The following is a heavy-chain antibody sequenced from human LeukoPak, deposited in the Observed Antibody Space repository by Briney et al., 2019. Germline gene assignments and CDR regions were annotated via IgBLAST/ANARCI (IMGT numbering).Heavy chain of an antibody. V-gene: IGHV4-39*01. Sequence: PSETLSLTCSVSGGSISSSTYYWGWIRQPPGKGLEWIGSIYYSGSTYYNASLKSRVTISADTSKNQFSLKLSSVTAADTAVYYCARPLSGSSSWHGDAFDIWGQGTMVTVSS. CDR2: IYYSGST. CDR3: ARPLSGSSSWHGDAFDI. D-gene: IGHD6-13*01. CDR1: GGSISSSTYY. J-gene: IGHJ3*02.